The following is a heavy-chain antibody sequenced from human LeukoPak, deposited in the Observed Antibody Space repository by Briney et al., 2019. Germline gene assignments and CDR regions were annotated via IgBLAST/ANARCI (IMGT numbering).Heavy chain of an antibody. V-gene: IGHV4-34*01. Sequence: SETLSLTCAVYGGSFSGYYWSWIRQPPGKGLEWIGEINHSGSANYNPSLKSRVTISADTSKNQFSLKLSSVTAADTAVYYCARTGYSYGNMYYYYGMDVWGQGTTVTVSS. D-gene: IGHD5-18*01. J-gene: IGHJ6*02. CDR3: ARTGYSYGNMYYYYGMDV. CDR2: INHSGSA. CDR1: GGSFSGYY.